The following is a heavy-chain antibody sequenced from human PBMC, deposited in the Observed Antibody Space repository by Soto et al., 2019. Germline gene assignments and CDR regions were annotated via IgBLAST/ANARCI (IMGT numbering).Heavy chain of an antibody. D-gene: IGHD3-3*01. V-gene: IGHV1-46*01. J-gene: IGHJ6*02. CDR2: INPSGGRI. Sequence: QMQLVQSGAEVKKPGASVKVSCKASGYTFTSYQMHWVRQAPGQGLEWMGIINPSGGRITYAPRFQGRVMMTRDTSTNTVYMVLRSLRSEDTAVYYCARDGPPTTTGVGPSYTMDVWGQGTTVTVS. CDR1: GYTFTSYQ. CDR3: ARDGPPTTTGVGPSYTMDV.